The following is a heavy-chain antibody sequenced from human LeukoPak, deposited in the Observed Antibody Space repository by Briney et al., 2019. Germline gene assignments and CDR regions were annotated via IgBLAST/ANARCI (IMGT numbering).Heavy chain of an antibody. J-gene: IGHJ4*02. V-gene: IGHV4-30-4*08. CDR3: ARVSDCSSTSCYGSIDY. CDR2: IYYSGST. Sequence: SWIRQPPGKGLEWIGYIYYSGSTYYNPSLKSRVTISVDTSKNQFSLKLSSVTAADTAVYYCARVSDCSSTSCYGSIDYWGQGTLVTVSS. D-gene: IGHD2-2*01.